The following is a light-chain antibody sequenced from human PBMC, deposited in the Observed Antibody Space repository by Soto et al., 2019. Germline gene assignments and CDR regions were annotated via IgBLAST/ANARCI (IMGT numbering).Light chain of an antibody. V-gene: IGLV2-8*01. J-gene: IGLJ1*01. CDR2: EVS. CDR1: SSDVGGYNY. Sequence: QSVLTQPPSASGSPGQSVTISCTGTSSDVGGYNYVSWYLQHPGKAPKLMIYEVSKRPSGVPDRFSGSKSGNTASLTVSGLQAEDEADYYCSSYTGTNYVFGTGTKLTV. CDR3: SSYTGTNYV.